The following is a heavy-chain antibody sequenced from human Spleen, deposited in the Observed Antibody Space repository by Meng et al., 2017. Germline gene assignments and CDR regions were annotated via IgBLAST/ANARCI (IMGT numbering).Heavy chain of an antibody. CDR1: GYTFTSYG. CDR3: ARDEDISAAGKLFGDY. CDR2: ISAYNGNT. Sequence: QVQLVQSGAEVKKPGASVKVSCKSSGYTFTSYGISWVRQAPGQGLEWMGWISAYNGNTNYAQKLQGRVTMTGDTSISTAYMELSGLRSDDTAMYYCARDEDISAAGKLFGDYWGQGTLVTVSS. V-gene: IGHV1-18*01. D-gene: IGHD6-13*01. J-gene: IGHJ4*02.